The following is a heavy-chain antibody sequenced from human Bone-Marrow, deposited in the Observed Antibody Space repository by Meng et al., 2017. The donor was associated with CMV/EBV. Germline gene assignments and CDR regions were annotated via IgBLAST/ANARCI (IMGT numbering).Heavy chain of an antibody. V-gene: IGHV1-2*02. Sequence: QVQLVQSGAEMKQPGASVQVACTTSGFTFSDYYIHWVRQAPGQGLEWMGWVNSKNEATNYARKFQGRVSMTRDTSISTAHMELSRLMSDDTAVYYCVRSSGWSLFDYWGQGTLVTVSS. CDR2: VNSKNEAT. J-gene: IGHJ4*02. CDR3: VRSSGWSLFDY. CDR1: GFTFSDYY. D-gene: IGHD6-19*01.